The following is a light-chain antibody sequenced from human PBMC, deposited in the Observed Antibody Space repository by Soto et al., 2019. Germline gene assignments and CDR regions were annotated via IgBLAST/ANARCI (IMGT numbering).Light chain of an antibody. CDR2: EVS. CDR3: NSCTSNSALDV. Sequence: QSALTQPASVSGSPGQSITISCSGTSSDVGAYKYVSWYQQHPGKAPKLMIYEVSNRPSGVSNRFSGSKSGNTASLTISGLQAEDEADYYCNSCTSNSALDVFGTGTKLTVL. V-gene: IGLV2-14*01. CDR1: SSDVGAYKY. J-gene: IGLJ1*01.